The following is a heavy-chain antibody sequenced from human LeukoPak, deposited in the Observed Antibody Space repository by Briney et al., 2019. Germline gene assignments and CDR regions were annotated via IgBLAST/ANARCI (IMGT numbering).Heavy chain of an antibody. CDR2: ISYDGSNK. V-gene: IGHV3-30-3*01. Sequence: GGSLRLSCAASGFTFSRYAMHWVRQAPGKGQEWGAVISYDGSNKYYADSVKGRFTISRDNSKNTLYLQMNSLRAEDTAVYYCAREQHVLLWFGELSRAFDIWGQGTMVTVSS. CDR3: AREQHVLLWFGELSRAFDI. J-gene: IGHJ3*02. CDR1: GFTFSRYA. D-gene: IGHD3-10*01.